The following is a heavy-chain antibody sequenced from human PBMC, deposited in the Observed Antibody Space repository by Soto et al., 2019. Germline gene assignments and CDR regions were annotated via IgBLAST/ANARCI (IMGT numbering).Heavy chain of an antibody. Sequence: HDTKQGLEWMGIINPSGGSTSYAQKFQGRVTMTRDTSISTAYMELSRLRSDDTAVYYCARGGALWFGELFGWFDPWGQGTLVTVSS. D-gene: IGHD3-10*01. V-gene: IGHV1-46*01. CDR3: ARGGALWFGELFGWFDP. CDR2: INPSGGST. J-gene: IGHJ5*02.